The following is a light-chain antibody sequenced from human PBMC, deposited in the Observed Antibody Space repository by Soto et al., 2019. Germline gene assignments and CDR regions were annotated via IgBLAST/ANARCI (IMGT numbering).Light chain of an antibody. V-gene: IGKV1-39*01. CDR2: APS. J-gene: IGKJ2*01. CDR1: QSITYY. CDR3: HQSSSTHGT. Sequence: DIQMTQSPSSLSASVGDRVTITYRASQSITYYLSWYQLKPGKVPKRLISAPSTLQSGVPSRFSGNGSCTYFTLTINTLQPEDFATYYCHQSSSTHGTFGQETNLEIK.